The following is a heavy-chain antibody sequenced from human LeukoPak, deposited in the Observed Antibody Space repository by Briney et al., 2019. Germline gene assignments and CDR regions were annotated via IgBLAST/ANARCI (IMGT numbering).Heavy chain of an antibody. CDR3: AGAGY. V-gene: IGHV3-7*01. CDR2: IKQDGSEK. CDR1: GFTFTNYY. Sequence: GMSLRLACAASGFTFTNYYMGWVRQAPGKGLEWVASIKQDGSEKHYADSVKGRFTISRDNAKNSLYLQMNSLGAEDTAVYYCAGAGYWGQGTLVTVSS. J-gene: IGHJ4*02.